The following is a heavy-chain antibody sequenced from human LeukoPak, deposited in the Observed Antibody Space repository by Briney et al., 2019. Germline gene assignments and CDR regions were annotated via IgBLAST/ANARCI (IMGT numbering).Heavy chain of an antibody. CDR2: ISATADRT. V-gene: IGHV3-23*01. D-gene: IGHD3-22*01. CDR3: ARDYHDSSGYYYDY. CDR1: GFTFSGYT. Sequence: GASLRLSCAASGFTFSGYTMSWFRQAPEKGLEWVSAISATADRTYYAESVKGRFTISRDNSRNTLYLQLNSLRAEDTALYYCARDYHDSSGYYYDYWGLGTPVTVSS. J-gene: IGHJ4*02.